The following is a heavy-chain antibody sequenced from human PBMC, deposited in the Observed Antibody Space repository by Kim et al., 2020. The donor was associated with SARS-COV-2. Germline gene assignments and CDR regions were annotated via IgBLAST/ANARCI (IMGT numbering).Heavy chain of an antibody. V-gene: IGHV4-34*01. CDR3: ARGPWWLRTTKNWFDP. J-gene: IGHJ5*02. Sequence: SLKSRVTISVDTSKNQFSLKLSSVTAADTAVYYCARGPWWLRTTKNWFDPWGQGTLVTVSS. D-gene: IGHD5-12*01.